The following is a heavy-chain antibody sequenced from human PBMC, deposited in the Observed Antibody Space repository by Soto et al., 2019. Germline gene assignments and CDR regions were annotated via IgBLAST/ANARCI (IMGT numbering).Heavy chain of an antibody. V-gene: IGHV3-7*01. D-gene: IGHD3-16*01. CDR1: GYTFNTYW. Sequence: GGSLRLSCAASGYTFNTYWMTWVRQAPEMGLEWVASINQAGSKIFYVDSVKGRFTISRDDAKNSLYLQMNSLTAEDTAVYYCVRPMLNTSWFNDFQHWGQGTVVTVSS. J-gene: IGHJ1*01. CDR2: INQAGSKI. CDR3: VRPMLNTSWFNDFQH.